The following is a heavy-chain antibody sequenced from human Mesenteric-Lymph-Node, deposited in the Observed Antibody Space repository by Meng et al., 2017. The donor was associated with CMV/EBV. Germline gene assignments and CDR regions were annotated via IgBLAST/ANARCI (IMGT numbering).Heavy chain of an antibody. CDR3: ESVRGGYDYWSGSPRDY. V-gene: IGHV4-4*02. D-gene: IGHD3-3*01. CDR1: SISRSHW. Sequence: SISRSHWLSWVRQPPGKGLECIGGIYHSGSTDYDPSLRGRITMSLDKSKNQFSLNLTSVTAADTAVYYWESVRGGYDYWSGSPRDYWGQGILVTVSS. J-gene: IGHJ4*02. CDR2: IYHSGST.